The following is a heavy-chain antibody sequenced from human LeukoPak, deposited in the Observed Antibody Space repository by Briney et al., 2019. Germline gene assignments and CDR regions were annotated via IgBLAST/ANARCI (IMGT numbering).Heavy chain of an antibody. V-gene: IGHV1-18*01. CDR2: ISAYNGNT. CDR3: ARGSELYYYDSSGYYDY. CDR1: GYTFTSYG. D-gene: IGHD3-22*01. J-gene: IGHJ4*02. Sequence: GASVKVSCKASGYTFTSYGISWVRQAPGQGLEWMGWISAYNGNTNYAQKLQGRVTMTTDTSTSTAYMELRSLRSDDTAVYYCARGSELYYYDSSGYYDYWGQGTLVTVSS.